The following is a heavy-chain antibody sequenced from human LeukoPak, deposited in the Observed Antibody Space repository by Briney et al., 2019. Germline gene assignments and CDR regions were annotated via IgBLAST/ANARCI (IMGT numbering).Heavy chain of an antibody. CDR2: ISSSSSYI. D-gene: IGHD5-12*01. V-gene: IGHV3-21*01. CDR3: ARDPYEIVATPYYFDH. CDR1: GFTFSSYS. Sequence: GGSLRLSCAASGFTFSSYSMNWVRQAPGKGLEWVSSISSSSSYIYYADSVKGRFTISRDNAKNSLYLQMNSLRAEDTAVYYCARDPYEIVATPYYFDHWGQGTLVTVSS. J-gene: IGHJ4*02.